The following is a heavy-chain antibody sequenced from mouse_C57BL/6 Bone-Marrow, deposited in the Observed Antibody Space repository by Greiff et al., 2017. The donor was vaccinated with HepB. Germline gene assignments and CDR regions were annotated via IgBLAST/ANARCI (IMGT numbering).Heavy chain of an antibody. Sequence: EVTVVESGGGLVKPGGSLKLSCAASGFTFSSYAMSWVRQTPEKRLEWVATISDGGSYTYYPDNVKGRFTISRDNAKNNLYLQMSHLKSEDTAMYYCARERQSYYPYYVDYWGQGTTRTVSS. J-gene: IGHJ2*01. CDR2: ISDGGSYT. V-gene: IGHV5-4*01. CDR3: ARERQSYYPYYVDY. D-gene: IGHD1-1*01. CDR1: GFTFSSYA.